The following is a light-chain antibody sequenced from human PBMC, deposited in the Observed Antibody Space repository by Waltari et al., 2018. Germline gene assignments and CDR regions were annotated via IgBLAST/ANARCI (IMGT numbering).Light chain of an antibody. J-gene: IGKJ5*01. CDR3: QQYSNSPIT. CDR1: HSVSRSY. CDR2: DAS. Sequence: EIVLTQSPGTLSLSPGERATLSCRASHSVSRSYLAWYQQNSGQAPRLLIYDASSRAPGIPDRFSGSGSGTDFTLTISRLGPEVFAVYYCQQYSNSPITFGQGTRLEIK. V-gene: IGKV3-20*01.